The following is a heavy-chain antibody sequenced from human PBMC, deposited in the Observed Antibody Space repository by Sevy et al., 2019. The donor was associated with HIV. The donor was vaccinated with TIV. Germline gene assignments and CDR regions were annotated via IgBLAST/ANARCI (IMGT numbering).Heavy chain of an antibody. J-gene: IGHJ5*02. Sequence: GGSLRLSCAASGFTFSSYSMNWVRQAPGKGLEWVSSISSSSSYIYYADSVKGRFTISRDNAKNSLYLQMNSLRAEDTAVYYCARVGSLWSHADTFDPWGQGTLVTVSS. D-gene: IGHD3-10*01. CDR1: GFTFSSYS. V-gene: IGHV3-21*01. CDR3: ARVGSLWSHADTFDP. CDR2: ISSSSSYI.